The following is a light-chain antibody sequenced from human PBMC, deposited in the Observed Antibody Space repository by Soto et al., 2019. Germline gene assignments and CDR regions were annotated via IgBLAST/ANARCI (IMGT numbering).Light chain of an antibody. Sequence: EIVLTQSPATLSLSPGERATVSCRASQSVSNNLGWYQQKPGQAPRLLIYDASNRAAGIPARFSGSGSGTDFTLTISSLGPDDFAVYYCQHGGTFGKGTRLEIK. J-gene: IGKJ5*01. CDR3: QHGGT. CDR2: DAS. V-gene: IGKV3-11*01. CDR1: QSVSNN.